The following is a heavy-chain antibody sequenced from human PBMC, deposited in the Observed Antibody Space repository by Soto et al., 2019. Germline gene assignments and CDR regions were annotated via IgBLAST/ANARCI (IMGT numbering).Heavy chain of an antibody. J-gene: IGHJ5*02. CDR1: GGTFSSYA. V-gene: IGHV1-69*13. CDR2: IIPIFGTA. Sequence: SVKVSCKASGGTFSSYAISWVRQAPGQGLEWMGGIIPIFGTANYAQKFQGRVTITADESTSTAYMELSSLRAEDTALYYCARGLRYFDWLPGEWFDPWGQGTLVTVSS. CDR3: ARGLRYFDWLPGEWFDP. D-gene: IGHD3-9*01.